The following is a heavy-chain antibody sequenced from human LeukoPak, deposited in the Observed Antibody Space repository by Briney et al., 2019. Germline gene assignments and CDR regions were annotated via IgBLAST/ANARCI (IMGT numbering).Heavy chain of an antibody. D-gene: IGHD6-19*01. V-gene: IGHV3-30*01. J-gene: IGHJ6*02. CDR2: MRQDGSNE. Sequence: PGGSLRLSCAVSGISVSSYAVHWVRQVPGKGLEWVAVMRQDGSNEHYADSVKGRFTISRDMSKNTVFLLMNSLRGEDTAVYYCARAGSSGSYYMYYGMDVWGQGTTVVVSS. CDR1: GISVSSYA. CDR3: ARAGSSGSYYMYYGMDV.